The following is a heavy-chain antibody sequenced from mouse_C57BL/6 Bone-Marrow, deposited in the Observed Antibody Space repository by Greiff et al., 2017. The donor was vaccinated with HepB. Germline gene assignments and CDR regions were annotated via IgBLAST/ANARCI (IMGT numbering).Heavy chain of an antibody. J-gene: IGHJ4*01. CDR1: GYTFTTYP. CDR3: ASDYYGSSYPFYYAMDY. CDR2: FHPYNDDT. Sequence: VKLQESGAELVKPGASVKMSCKASGYTFTTYPIEWMKQNHGKSLEWIGNFHPYNDDTKYNEKFKGKATLTVEKSSSTVYLELSRLTSDDSAVYYCASDYYGSSYPFYYAMDYWGQGTSVTVSS. V-gene: IGHV1-47*01. D-gene: IGHD1-1*01.